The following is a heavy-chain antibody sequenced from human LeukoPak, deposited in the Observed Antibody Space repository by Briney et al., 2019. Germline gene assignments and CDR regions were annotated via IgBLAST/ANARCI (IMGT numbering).Heavy chain of an antibody. D-gene: IGHD5-12*01. V-gene: IGHV3-9*01. J-gene: IGHJ5*02. Sequence: PGGSLRLSCAASGFTFDDYAMHWVRQAPGKGLEGVSGISWNSGSIGYADSVKGLFTISRDNAKNSLYLQMNSLRAEDTALYYCAKGLYSGYEFWFDPWGQGTLVTVSS. CDR1: GFTFDDYA. CDR2: ISWNSGSI. CDR3: AKGLYSGYEFWFDP.